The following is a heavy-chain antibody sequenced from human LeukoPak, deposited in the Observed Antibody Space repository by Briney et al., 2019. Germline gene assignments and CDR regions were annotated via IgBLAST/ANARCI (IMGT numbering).Heavy chain of an antibody. CDR2: VYYSGST. CDR3: ARSDLDTSGSYYNPQPFEY. V-gene: IGHV4-59*01. D-gene: IGHD3-10*01. J-gene: IGHJ4*02. CDR1: GXSISTYF. Sequence: SSETLSLTCTVSGXSISTYFWSWIRQPPGKGLEWIGYVYYSGSTNYNPSLKSRVTILVDTSKNQFSLKLTSVTAADTAVYYCARSDLDTSGSYYNPQPFEYWGQGTLVIVSS.